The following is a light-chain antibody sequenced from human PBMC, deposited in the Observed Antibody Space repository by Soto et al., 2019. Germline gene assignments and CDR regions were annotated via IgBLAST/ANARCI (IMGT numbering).Light chain of an antibody. V-gene: IGKV3-15*01. CDR2: GPS. Sequence: EIVMTQSPATLSVSPGERATLSCRASQSVSSNLAWYQQKPGQAPRLLIYGPSTRATGIPARFSGSGSGTELTCTLSSLQSEDSEVYYCQQFNSWPGTFGQGTKVEIK. CDR3: QQFNSWPGT. CDR1: QSVSSN. J-gene: IGKJ1*01.